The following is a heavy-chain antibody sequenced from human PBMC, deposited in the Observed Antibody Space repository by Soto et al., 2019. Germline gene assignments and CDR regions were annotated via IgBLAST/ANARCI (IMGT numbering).Heavy chain of an antibody. J-gene: IGHJ6*02. D-gene: IGHD1-20*01. CDR1: GFTFSPYS. Sequence: PGGSLRLSCAASGFTFSPYSMNWVRQAPGKGLEWVSSISSSGRYIYYADSVKGRFTISRDNAKNSLYLQMNSLRGEDTAVYHCARETRENNWIPPYYHGMDVWGQGTTVTVS. V-gene: IGHV3-21*01. CDR3: ARETRENNWIPPYYHGMDV. CDR2: ISSSGRYI.